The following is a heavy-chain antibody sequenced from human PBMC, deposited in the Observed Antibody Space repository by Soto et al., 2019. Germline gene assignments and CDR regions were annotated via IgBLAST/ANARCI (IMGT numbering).Heavy chain of an antibody. CDR1: GGSITSGGYC. V-gene: IGHV4-31*03. Sequence: QVQLQESGPGLVKPSQTLSLTCIVSGGSITSGGYCWTWIRQHPVKGLEWMGHIYYSGSTSYNPSLKSRVTISIDTSKNPFSLKLTSVTAADTAVYYCARDGDYFGSGSPPLLSKWGQGTLVTVSS. J-gene: IGHJ4*02. CDR2: IYYSGST. CDR3: ARDGDYFGSGSPPLLSK. D-gene: IGHD3-10*01.